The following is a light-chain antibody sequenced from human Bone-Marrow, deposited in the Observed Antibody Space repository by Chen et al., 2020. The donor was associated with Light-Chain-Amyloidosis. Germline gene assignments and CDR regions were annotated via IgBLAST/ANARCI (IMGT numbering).Light chain of an antibody. J-gene: IGLJ3*02. CDR2: ETK. Sequence: QSALTQPASVSGSPGQSITISCTGSSSYVGTYNLVTWYQHHPGKAPKLLIYETKQRPSGVSNRFSGSRSGYTASLTISGLQPEDEADYYCWSYAGRGKMFGGGTKLTVL. CDR1: SSYVGTYNL. V-gene: IGLV2-23*01. CDR3: WSYAGRGKM.